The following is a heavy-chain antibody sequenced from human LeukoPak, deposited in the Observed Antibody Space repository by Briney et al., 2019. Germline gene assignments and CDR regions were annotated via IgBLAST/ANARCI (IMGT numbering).Heavy chain of an antibody. Sequence: SQTLSLTCAISGDSVSSNSAAWNWIRQSPSRGLEWLGRTYYRSKWYYDYAVSVKSRITINPDTSKNQFSPQLNSVTPEDTAVYYCARFHYDTSGHGAFDIWGQGIMVTVSS. J-gene: IGHJ3*02. D-gene: IGHD3-22*01. CDR3: ARFHYDTSGHGAFDI. CDR2: TYYRSKWYY. V-gene: IGHV6-1*01. CDR1: GDSVSSNSAA.